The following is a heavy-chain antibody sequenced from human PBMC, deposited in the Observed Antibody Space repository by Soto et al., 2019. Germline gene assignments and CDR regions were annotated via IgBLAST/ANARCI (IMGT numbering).Heavy chain of an antibody. D-gene: IGHD3-3*01. Sequence: TSETLSLTCTVSGGSISSYYWSWIRQPVGKGLEWIGRIYTSGSTNYNPSLKSRVTISVDTSKNQFSLKLSSVTAADTAVYYCAREGDKYYDFWSGYYYYYYGMDVWGQGTTVTVSS. CDR3: AREGDKYYDFWSGYYYYYYGMDV. CDR2: IYTSGST. CDR1: GGSISSYY. J-gene: IGHJ6*02. V-gene: IGHV4-4*07.